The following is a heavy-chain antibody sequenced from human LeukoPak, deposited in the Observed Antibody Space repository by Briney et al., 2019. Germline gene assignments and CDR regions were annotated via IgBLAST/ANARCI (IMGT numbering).Heavy chain of an antibody. CDR3: AKIVGATDY. V-gene: IGHV3-30*18. CDR2: ISYDGSNK. Sequence: GRSLRLSCAASGFTFSSDAMHWVRQAPGKGLEWVAVISYDGSNKYYADSVKGRFTISRDNSRNTLYLQMSSLRAEDTAVYYCAKIVGATDYWGQGTLVTVSS. J-gene: IGHJ4*02. D-gene: IGHD1-26*01. CDR1: GFTFSSDA.